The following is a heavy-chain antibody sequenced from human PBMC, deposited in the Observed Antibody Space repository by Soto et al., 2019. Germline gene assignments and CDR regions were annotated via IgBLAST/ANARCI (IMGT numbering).Heavy chain of an antibody. J-gene: IGHJ4*02. CDR3: ARGKLEYYYGSGSYSYFDY. Sequence: SETLSLTCAVSCGSISSGGYSWSWIRQPPGKGLEWIGYIYHSGSTYYNPSLKSRVTISVERSKNQFSLKLSSVTAADTAVYYCARGKLEYYYGSGSYSYFDYWGQGTLVTVSS. D-gene: IGHD3-10*01. V-gene: IGHV4-30-2*01. CDR1: CGSISSGGYS. CDR2: IYHSGST.